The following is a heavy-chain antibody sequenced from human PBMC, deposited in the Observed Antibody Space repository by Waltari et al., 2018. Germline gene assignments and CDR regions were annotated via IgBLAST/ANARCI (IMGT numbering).Heavy chain of an antibody. Sequence: EVQLVQSGAEVKKPGESLKISCKGSGYSFTSYWIGWVRQMPGKGRVWRWCMYRGYSDTGYSPTFQGQVTIAADKSIRTAYMQWSSVKASDADMYYCATARDAFDIWGQGTMVTVSS. D-gene: IGHD6-25*01. CDR1: GYSFTSYW. V-gene: IGHV5-51*03. J-gene: IGHJ3*02. CDR3: ATARDAFDI. CDR2: MYRGYSDT.